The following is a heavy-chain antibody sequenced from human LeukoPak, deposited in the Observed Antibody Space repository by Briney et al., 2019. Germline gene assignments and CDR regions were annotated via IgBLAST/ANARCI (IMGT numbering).Heavy chain of an antibody. Sequence: PGGSLRLSCAASGFTFSSYSMNWVRQAPGKELEWVSSISSSSSYIYYADSVKGRFTISRGNAKNSLYLQMNSLRAEDTAVYYCARDPVGYCTSTSCSFFDYWGQGTLVTVSS. V-gene: IGHV3-21*01. J-gene: IGHJ4*02. CDR1: GFTFSSYS. D-gene: IGHD2-2*01. CDR2: ISSSSSYI. CDR3: ARDPVGYCTSTSCSFFDY.